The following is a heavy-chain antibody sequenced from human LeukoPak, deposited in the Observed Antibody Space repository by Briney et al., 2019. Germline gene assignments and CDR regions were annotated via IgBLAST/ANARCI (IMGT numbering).Heavy chain of an antibody. CDR3: AREKQQRGFDY. CDR2: INSDGNIT. Sequence: PGGSLRLSCAASGFTFSSYWMHWVRQAPGKGLVWVSRINSDGNITNYADSVKGRFTISRDNAENTLYPQMNTLRADDTAVYYCAREKQQRGFDYWGQGTLVTVSS. D-gene: IGHD6-13*01. CDR1: GFTFSSYW. J-gene: IGHJ4*02. V-gene: IGHV3-74*01.